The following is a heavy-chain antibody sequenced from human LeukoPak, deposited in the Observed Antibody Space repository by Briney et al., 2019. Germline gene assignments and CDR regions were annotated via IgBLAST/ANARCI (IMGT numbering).Heavy chain of an antibody. CDR2: IYYSGST. Sequence: PSETLSLTCTVSGGSISSGGYYWSWIRQHPGKGLEWIGYIYYSGSTYYNPSLKSRVTISVDTSKNQFSLKLNSVTPEDTAVYYCARDQGQWGKAAAGTGPLYSYGSYYFDYWGQGTLVTVSS. CDR3: ARDQGQWGKAAAGTGPLYSYGSYYFDY. J-gene: IGHJ4*02. D-gene: IGHD6-13*01. V-gene: IGHV4-31*03. CDR1: GGSISSGGYY.